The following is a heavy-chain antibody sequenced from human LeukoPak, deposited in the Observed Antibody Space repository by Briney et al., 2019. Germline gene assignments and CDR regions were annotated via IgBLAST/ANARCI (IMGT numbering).Heavy chain of an antibody. CDR3: ARDYGDYYFDY. CDR1: VFIFSSYA. CDR2: LSGGGGST. J-gene: IGHJ4*02. V-gene: IGHV3-23*01. D-gene: IGHD4-17*01. Sequence: GWSLRLSCAGSVFIFSSYAMSWVRQAPGKGLEWVSALSGGGGSTYYADSVKGRFTISRDNAKNSLYLQMNSLRAEDTAVYYCARDYGDYYFDYWGQGTLVTVSS.